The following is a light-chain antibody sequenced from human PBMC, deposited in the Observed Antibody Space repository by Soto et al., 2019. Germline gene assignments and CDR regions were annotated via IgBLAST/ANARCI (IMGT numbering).Light chain of an antibody. CDR3: ISYTGSSTSYV. J-gene: IGLJ1*01. Sequence: QSALTQPASVSGSPGQSITISCGGTRSDIGSYNYVAWYQQFPGKTPKILIYGVSNRPSGVSSRFSGSKSGNTASLTISGLQAEDEAEYYCISYTGSSTSYVFGSGTKLPVL. CDR1: RSDIGSYNY. CDR2: GVS. V-gene: IGLV2-14*01.